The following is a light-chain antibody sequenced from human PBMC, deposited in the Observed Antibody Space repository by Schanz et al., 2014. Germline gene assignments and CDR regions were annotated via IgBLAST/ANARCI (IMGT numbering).Light chain of an antibody. Sequence: QSALTQPASVSGSPGQSITISCTGTSSDVGGYNYVSWYQQHPGKAPKLMIYDVSNRPSGVSNRFSASKSGNTASLTISGLQAEDEADYYCSSYTTSINYVFGTGTKLTVL. CDR3: SSYTTSINYV. CDR2: DVS. CDR1: SSDVGGYNY. V-gene: IGLV2-14*01. J-gene: IGLJ1*01.